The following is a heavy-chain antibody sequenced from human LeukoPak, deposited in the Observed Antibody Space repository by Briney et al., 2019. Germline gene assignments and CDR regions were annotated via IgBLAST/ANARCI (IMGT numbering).Heavy chain of an antibody. CDR3: AKLGIVVVVAATTWFDP. CDR2: ISGSGGST. Sequence: GGSLRLSCAASRFTFSSYAMSWVRQAPGKGLEWVSAISGSGGSTYYADSVKGRFTISRDNSKNTLYLQMNSLRAEDTAVYYCAKLGIVVVVAATTWFDPWGQGTLVTVSS. V-gene: IGHV3-23*01. D-gene: IGHD2-15*01. J-gene: IGHJ5*02. CDR1: RFTFSSYA.